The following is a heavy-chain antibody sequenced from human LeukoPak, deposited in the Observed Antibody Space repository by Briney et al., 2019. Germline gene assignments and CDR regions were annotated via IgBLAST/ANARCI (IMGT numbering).Heavy chain of an antibody. D-gene: IGHD3-16*02. Sequence: GASVKVSCKASGYTFTSYDINWVRQAPGQGLEWMGGIIPIFGTANYAQKFQGRVTITADESTSTAYMELSSLRAEDTAVYYCAREVGELSLLSMYYYYGMDVWGQGTTVTVSS. V-gene: IGHV1-69*13. J-gene: IGHJ6*02. CDR1: GYTFTSYD. CDR3: AREVGELSLLSMYYYYGMDV. CDR2: IIPIFGTA.